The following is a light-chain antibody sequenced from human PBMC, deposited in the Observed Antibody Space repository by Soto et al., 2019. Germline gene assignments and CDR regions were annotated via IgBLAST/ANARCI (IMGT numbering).Light chain of an antibody. CDR3: AAWDDSLSGHVV. J-gene: IGLJ2*01. CDR2: RNN. CDR1: TSNIGSNY. Sequence: QAVVTQPPSASGTPGQRVTISCSGSTSNIGSNYVYWYQQLPGTAPKLLIYRNNQRPSGVPDRFSGSKSGTSASLAISGLRSGDEADYYCAAWDDSLSGHVVFGGGTKLTVL. V-gene: IGLV1-47*01.